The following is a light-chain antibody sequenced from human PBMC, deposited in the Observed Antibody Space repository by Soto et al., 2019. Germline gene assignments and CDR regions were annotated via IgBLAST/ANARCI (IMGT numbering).Light chain of an antibody. CDR3: SSYTSSSPVEHV. CDR1: SSDVGGYNY. Sequence: QSVLTQPASVSGSPGQSITISCTGTSSDVGGYNYVSWYQQHPGKAPKLMIYEVSNRQSGVSNGFSGSNYGNTASLNISGSQLEDEAAYHCSSYTSSSPVEHVFGTGSKV. V-gene: IGLV2-14*01. CDR2: EVS. J-gene: IGLJ1*01.